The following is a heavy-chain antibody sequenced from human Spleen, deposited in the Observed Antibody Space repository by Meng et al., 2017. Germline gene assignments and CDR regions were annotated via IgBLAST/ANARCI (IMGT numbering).Heavy chain of an antibody. CDR2: IDYSGTT. Sequence: QLQLQESGPGLVKLSETLSLTCPVSGGSTGSNSYHWGWIRQPPGKGLEWVGTIDYSGTTYSNSSLKSRVTISLDTSRNQFSLKLTSVTAADTAVYYCSRRINTAGGWFDSWGQGTLVTVSS. CDR1: GGSTGSNSYH. V-gene: IGHV4-39*01. D-gene: IGHD5-18*01. CDR3: SRRINTAGGWFDS. J-gene: IGHJ5*01.